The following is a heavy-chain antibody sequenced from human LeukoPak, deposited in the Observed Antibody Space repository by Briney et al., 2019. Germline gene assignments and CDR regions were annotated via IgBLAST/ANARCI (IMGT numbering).Heavy chain of an antibody. CDR1: GGSFSGYY. Sequence: PSETLSLTCAVYGGSFSGYYWSWIRQPPGKGLEWIGEINHSGSTNYNPSLKSRVTISVDTSKNQFSLKLSSVTAADTAVYYCAIGRAEYYYYYGMDVWGKGTTVTVSS. J-gene: IGHJ6*04. V-gene: IGHV4-34*01. CDR3: AIGRAEYYYYYGMDV. CDR2: INHSGST.